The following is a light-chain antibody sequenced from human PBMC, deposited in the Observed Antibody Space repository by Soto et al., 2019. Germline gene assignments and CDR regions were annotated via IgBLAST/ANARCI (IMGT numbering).Light chain of an antibody. V-gene: IGKV3-20*01. CDR2: GAS. J-gene: IGKJ1*01. CDR3: QQYDGSPKT. Sequence: EIVMTQSPATLSVSPGERATLSCRASQSVASNYLAWYQQKPGQAPRLLIYGASSRATGIPDRFSGSGSGTDFTLTISRLEPEDFAVYYCQQYDGSPKTFGQGTKVDIK. CDR1: QSVASNY.